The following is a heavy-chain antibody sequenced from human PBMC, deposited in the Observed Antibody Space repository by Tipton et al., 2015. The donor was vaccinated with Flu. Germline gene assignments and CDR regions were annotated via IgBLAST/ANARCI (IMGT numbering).Heavy chain of an antibody. CDR1: GDSIRSDYY. J-gene: IGHJ4*02. CDR3: ARSSTRGESDF. D-gene: IGHD3-16*01. CDR2: IYYSGSP. Sequence: TLSLTCTISGDSIRSDYYWGWIRQPPGKGLEWIGNIYYSGSPNYDPSLKSRVTISVDMSKNQFSLKLRSVTAADTAVYYCARSSTRGESDFWGQGILVTVSS. V-gene: IGHV4-38-2*02.